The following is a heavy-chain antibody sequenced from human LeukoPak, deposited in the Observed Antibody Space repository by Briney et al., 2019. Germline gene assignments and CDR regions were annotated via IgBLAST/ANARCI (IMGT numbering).Heavy chain of an antibody. CDR3: ARHSGGYYDY. CDR2: IYSSGGT. CDR1: VGSINNYY. V-gene: IGHV4-4*07. Sequence: SETLSLTCTVSVGSINNYYWSWIRQPAGKGLECIGRIYSSGGTNYNPSLKGRVTMSFDTSKNQASLKLSSVAAADTAVYYCARHSGGYYDYWGQGTLVTVSS. D-gene: IGHD1-26*01. J-gene: IGHJ4*02.